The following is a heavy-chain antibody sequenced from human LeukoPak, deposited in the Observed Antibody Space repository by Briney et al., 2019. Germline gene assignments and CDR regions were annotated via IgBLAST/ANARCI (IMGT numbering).Heavy chain of an antibody. CDR3: ARGHYSTYMDV. D-gene: IGHD2-21*01. J-gene: IGHJ6*03. CDR1: GYTFTSCD. Sequence: GASVKVSCKASGYTFTSCDINWVRQATGQGLEWMGWMNPNSGNTGYAQKFQGRVTITRNTSISTAYMELSSLRSEDTAVYYCARGHYSTYMDVWGKGTTVTVSS. V-gene: IGHV1-8*03. CDR2: MNPNSGNT.